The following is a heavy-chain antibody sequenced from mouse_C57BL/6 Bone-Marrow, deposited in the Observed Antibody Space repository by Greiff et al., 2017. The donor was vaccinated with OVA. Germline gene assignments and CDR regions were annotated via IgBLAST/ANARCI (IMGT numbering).Heavy chain of an antibody. Sequence: EVKVEESGGGLVQPGGSLSLSCAASGFTFTDYYMSWVRQPPGKALEWLGFIRNKANGYTTEYSASVKGRFTISRDNSQSSLSRQMNALRAEDSATYYGARSFYGSSGYYAMDYWGQGTSVTVSS. CDR1: GFTFTDYY. CDR2: IRNKANGYTT. J-gene: IGHJ4*01. D-gene: IGHD1-1*01. CDR3: ARSFYGSSGYYAMDY. V-gene: IGHV7-3*01.